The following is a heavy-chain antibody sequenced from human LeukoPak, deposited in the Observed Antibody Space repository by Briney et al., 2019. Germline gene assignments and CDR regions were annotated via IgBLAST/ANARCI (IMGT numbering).Heavy chain of an antibody. CDR2: ISSSGSTV. J-gene: IGHJ6*04. CDR3: AELGITMIGGV. CDR1: GFTFSSYE. D-gene: IGHD3-10*02. Sequence: GGSLRLSCAASGFTFSSYEMNWVRQAPGKGLEWVSYISSSGSTVYYADSVKGRFTISRDNAKNSLYLQMNSLGAEDTAVYYCAELGITMIGGVWGKGTTVTISS. V-gene: IGHV3-48*03.